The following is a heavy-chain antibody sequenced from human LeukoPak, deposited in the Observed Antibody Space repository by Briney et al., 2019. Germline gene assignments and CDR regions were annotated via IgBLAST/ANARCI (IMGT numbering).Heavy chain of an antibody. D-gene: IGHD2-15*01. V-gene: IGHV4-34*01. J-gene: IGHJ4*02. CDR2: IYYSGST. CDR3: NLKLGYCSGGSCQKYYFDY. Sequence: PSETLSLTCAVYGGSFSGYYWSWIRQPPGKGLEWIGSIYYSGSTYYNPSLKSRVTISVDTSKNQFSLKLSSVTAADTAVYYCNLKLGYCSGGSCQKYYFDYWGQGTLVTVSS. CDR1: GGSFSGYY.